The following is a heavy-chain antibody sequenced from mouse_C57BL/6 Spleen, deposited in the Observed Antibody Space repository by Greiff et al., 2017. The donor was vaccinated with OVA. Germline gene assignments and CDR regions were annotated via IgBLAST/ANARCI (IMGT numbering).Heavy chain of an antibody. J-gene: IGHJ3*01. CDR2: IYPGSGST. Sequence: VQLQQPGAELVKPGASVKMSCKASGYTFTSYWITWVKQRPGQGLEWIGDIYPGSGSTNYNETFKSKATLTVDTSSSTAYMQLRSLTSEDAAVDYCASYSGSSGFAYWGQGTLVTVSA. V-gene: IGHV1-55*01. CDR3: ASYSGSSGFAY. CDR1: GYTFTSYW. D-gene: IGHD1-1*01.